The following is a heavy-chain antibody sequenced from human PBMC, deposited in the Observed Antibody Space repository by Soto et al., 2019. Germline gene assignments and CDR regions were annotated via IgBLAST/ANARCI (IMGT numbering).Heavy chain of an antibody. D-gene: IGHD2-2*01. V-gene: IGHV4-34*01. J-gene: IGHJ6*02. CDR1: GGSFNDYY. Sequence: QVQLQQWGAGLLKPSETLSLTCAVYGGSFNDYYSTWIRQSPGKGLEWIGEINHSGSTNYNPSLKSRVTISIDTFRNEFSLNLSSVTAADTAVYYCARRSSYYYYFAMDVWGQGTTVTVSS. CDR2: INHSGST. CDR3: ARRSSYYYYFAMDV.